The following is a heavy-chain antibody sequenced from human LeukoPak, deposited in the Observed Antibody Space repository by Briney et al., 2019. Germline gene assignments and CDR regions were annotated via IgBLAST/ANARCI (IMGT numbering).Heavy chain of an antibody. CDR1: GFTFSSYA. V-gene: IGHV3-30*04. D-gene: IGHD4-17*01. Sequence: GGSLRLSCAASGFTFSSYAMHWVRQAPGKGLEWVAVISYDGSNKYYADSVKGRFTISRDNSKNTLYLQMNSLRAEDTAVYYCASVNGDPTGYWGQGTLVTVSS. CDR3: ASVNGDPTGY. CDR2: ISYDGSNK. J-gene: IGHJ4*02.